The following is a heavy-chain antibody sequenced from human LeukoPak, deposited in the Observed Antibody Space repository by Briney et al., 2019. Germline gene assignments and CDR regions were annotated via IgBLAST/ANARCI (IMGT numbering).Heavy chain of an antibody. CDR1: GFTFSSYD. CDR3: AKDKDIASRPSPTDY. CDR2: IRYDGSNK. Sequence: GGSLRLSCAASGFTFSSYDMYWVRQAPGKGLEWVALIRYDGSNKYYTASAKGRFTISRDNSRSTLFLQMNSLRDEDTAVYICAKDKDIASRPSPTDYWGQGTLVTVSS. J-gene: IGHJ4*02. V-gene: IGHV3-30*02. D-gene: IGHD6-6*01.